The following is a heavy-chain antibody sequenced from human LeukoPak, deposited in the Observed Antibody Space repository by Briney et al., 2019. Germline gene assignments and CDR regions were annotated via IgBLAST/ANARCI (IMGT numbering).Heavy chain of an antibody. D-gene: IGHD6-13*01. J-gene: IGHJ6*02. CDR2: ISSNGGST. CDR3: ASPSPIAAAGTRGDYYGMDV. Sequence: GGSLRLSCAASGFTFSSYAMHWVRQAPGKGLEYVSAISSNGGSTYYANSVKGRFTISRDNSKNTLYLQMNSLRAEDTAVYYCASPSPIAAAGTRGDYYGMDVWGQGTTVTVSS. V-gene: IGHV3-64*01. CDR1: GFTFSSYA.